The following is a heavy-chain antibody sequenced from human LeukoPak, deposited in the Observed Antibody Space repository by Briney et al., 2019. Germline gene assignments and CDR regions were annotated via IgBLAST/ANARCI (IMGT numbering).Heavy chain of an antibody. CDR3: ARGYDSSAYYPFNY. CDR2: ISDSGST. V-gene: IGHV4-59*11. Sequence: SETLSLTCVVSGGSLSTHHWSWIRQSPGRGLEWIGYISDSGSTNYNPSLKSRVTISVDTSKNQFSLMLSSVTAADTAVYYCARGYDSSAYYPFNYWGQGTLVTASS. CDR1: GGSLSTHH. J-gene: IGHJ4*02. D-gene: IGHD3-22*01.